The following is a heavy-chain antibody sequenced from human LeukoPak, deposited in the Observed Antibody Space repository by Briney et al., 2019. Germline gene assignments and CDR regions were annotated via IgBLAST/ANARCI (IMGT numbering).Heavy chain of an antibody. Sequence: SETLSLTCTVSGGSISYYYWNWIRQPAGKGLEWIGRIYTSGRTYYNPSLKSRVSMSVNTSKNQFSLKLSSVTAADTAVYYCARLSTVTTSFDYWGQGTLVTVSS. D-gene: IGHD4-11*01. V-gene: IGHV4-4*07. CDR1: GGSISYYY. J-gene: IGHJ4*02. CDR3: ARLSTVTTSFDY. CDR2: IYTSGRT.